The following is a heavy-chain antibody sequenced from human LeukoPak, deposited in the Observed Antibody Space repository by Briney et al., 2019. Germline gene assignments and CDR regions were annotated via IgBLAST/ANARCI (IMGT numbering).Heavy chain of an antibody. J-gene: IGHJ4*02. CDR2: RYNDGSDK. D-gene: IGHD3-22*01. V-gene: IGHV3-33*01. CDR3: ARQIAYYYDSSGYYTTDY. CDR1: GVTFSSYG. Sequence: AGSLRLSCAASGVTFSSYGKHWVRHAPGKGLDWVAIRYNDGSDKYYADAVKGRFTISRDNSKDTLYLQMNILRAEDTAVYYCARQIAYYYDSSGYYTTDYWGQGTLVTVSS.